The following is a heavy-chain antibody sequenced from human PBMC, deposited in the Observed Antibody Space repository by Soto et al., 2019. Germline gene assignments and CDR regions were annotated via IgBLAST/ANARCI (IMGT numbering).Heavy chain of an antibody. CDR2: IVGNGGGI. CDR3: AKDYRPDGRYDLDY. Sequence: GGSLRLSCVASGFSFGTYAMNWVRQAPGKGLEWVAVIVGNGGGIYYADSVKGRFTISRDNSKDTLYLQMNSLRAEDTAVYYCAKDYRPDGRYDLDYWGQGTLVTVSS. V-gene: IGHV3-23*01. J-gene: IGHJ4*02. D-gene: IGHD5-12*01. CDR1: GFSFGTYA.